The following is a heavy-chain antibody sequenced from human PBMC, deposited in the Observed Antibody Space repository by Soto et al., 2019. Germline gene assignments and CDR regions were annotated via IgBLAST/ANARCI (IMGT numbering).Heavy chain of an antibody. CDR1: GFTFSGYA. CDR2: ISYDGRNE. J-gene: IGHJ4*02. CDR3: ATAHYDFWSGFSQKYYFDY. Sequence: PGGSLRLSCTASGFTFSGYAMHWVRRAPGKGLEWVAVISYDGRNELFADSVKGRFTISRDNSKNTLYLQMNSLRPEDTAVYYCATAHYDFWSGFSQKYYFDYWGQGTQVTVSS. D-gene: IGHD3-3*01. V-gene: IGHV3-30*04.